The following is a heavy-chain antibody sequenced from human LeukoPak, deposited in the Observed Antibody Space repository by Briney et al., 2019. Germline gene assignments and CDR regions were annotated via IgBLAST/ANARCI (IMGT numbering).Heavy chain of an antibody. CDR3: ARNSDYDILTGAPNRFDY. CDR2: ISSSGSTI. CDR1: GFTFSDYY. J-gene: IGHJ4*02. Sequence: GVSLRLSCAASGFTFSDYYMRWIRHAPGEGREGVSYISSSGSTIYYTDSVKGRFTISRDNAKNSLYLKMNSLRAEDTAVYYCARNSDYDILTGAPNRFDYWGQGTLVTVSS. V-gene: IGHV3-11*01. D-gene: IGHD3-9*01.